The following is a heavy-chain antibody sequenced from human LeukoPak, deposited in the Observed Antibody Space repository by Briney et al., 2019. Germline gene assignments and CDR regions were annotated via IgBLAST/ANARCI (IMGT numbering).Heavy chain of an antibody. CDR2: IYPGDSDT. CDR3: ARPPRPYDSSGYFDY. Sequence: GESLKISCKGSGYSFTNYWIGWVRQMPGKGLEWMGIIYPGDSDTRYSPSFQGQVTISADKSISTAYLQWSSLKASDTAMYYCARPPRPYDSSGYFDYWGQGTLVTVSS. CDR1: GYSFTNYW. V-gene: IGHV5-51*01. D-gene: IGHD3-22*01. J-gene: IGHJ4*02.